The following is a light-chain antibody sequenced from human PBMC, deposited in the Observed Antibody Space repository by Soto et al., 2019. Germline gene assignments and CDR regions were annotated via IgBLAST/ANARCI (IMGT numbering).Light chain of an antibody. Sequence: QSVLTQPPSASGTPGQRVTISCSGSSSNIGSNTVNWYQQLPGTAPKLLIYSNNQRPSGVPDRFSGSKSGTSASLAISGHQSEDEADYYCAAWDDGLNGYVFGTGTKVTVL. J-gene: IGLJ1*01. CDR3: AAWDDGLNGYV. V-gene: IGLV1-44*01. CDR1: SSNIGSNT. CDR2: SNN.